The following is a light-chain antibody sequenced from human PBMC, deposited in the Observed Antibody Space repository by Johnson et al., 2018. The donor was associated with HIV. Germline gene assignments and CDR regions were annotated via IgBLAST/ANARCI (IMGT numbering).Light chain of an antibody. J-gene: IGLJ1*01. CDR1: SSNIGNNY. CDR2: DNN. Sequence: QSVLTQSPSVSAAPGQKVTISCSGSSSNIGNNYVSWYQQLPGTAPKLLIYDNNQRPSGIPDRFSGSKSGTSATLGITGLQTVDEADYYCGTWDSSLSAGRYVFGTGTKVTVL. CDR3: GTWDSSLSAGRYV. V-gene: IGLV1-51*01.